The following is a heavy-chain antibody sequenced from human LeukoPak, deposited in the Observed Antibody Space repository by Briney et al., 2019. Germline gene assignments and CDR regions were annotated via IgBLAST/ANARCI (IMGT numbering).Heavy chain of an antibody. Sequence: PSETLSLTCAVYGGSFSGYYWSWIRQPPGKGLEWIGEINHSGSTNYNPSLKSRVTISVDTSKNQFSLKLSSVTAADTAVYYCASRKDYYGSGSHYFDYWGQGTLVTVSS. CDR1: GGSFSGYY. J-gene: IGHJ4*02. D-gene: IGHD3-10*01. CDR2: INHSGST. CDR3: ASRKDYYGSGSHYFDY. V-gene: IGHV4-34*01.